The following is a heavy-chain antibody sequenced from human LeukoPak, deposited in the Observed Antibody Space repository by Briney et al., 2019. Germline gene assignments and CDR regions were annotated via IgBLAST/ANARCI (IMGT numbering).Heavy chain of an antibody. V-gene: IGHV3-21*01. Sequence: GGSLRLSCAASGFTFSSYSMNWVRQAPGKGLEWVSSISSSSSYIYYADSVKGRFTVSRDNPKNTLFLQMNSLRTEDTAVYYCANDGGAYNLGDWGQGTLVTVSS. D-gene: IGHD5-12*01. J-gene: IGHJ4*02. CDR3: ANDGGAYNLGD. CDR1: GFTFSSYS. CDR2: ISSSSSYI.